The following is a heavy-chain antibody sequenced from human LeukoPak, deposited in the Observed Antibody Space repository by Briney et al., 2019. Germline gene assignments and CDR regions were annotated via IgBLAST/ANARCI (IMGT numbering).Heavy chain of an antibody. J-gene: IGHJ3*02. CDR1: GFTFIGHG. Sequence: GGSLRLSCAASGFTFIGHGMHWVRQAPGKGPEWVAFIRYDGRDKKYADSVKGRLTISRDNSKNTLNLQMDNLRPEDTAVYYCAKDYGFYGSGSSGYDAFDIWGQGTMVTVSS. V-gene: IGHV3-30*02. CDR3: AKDYGFYGSGSSGYDAFDI. CDR2: IRYDGRDK. D-gene: IGHD3-10*01.